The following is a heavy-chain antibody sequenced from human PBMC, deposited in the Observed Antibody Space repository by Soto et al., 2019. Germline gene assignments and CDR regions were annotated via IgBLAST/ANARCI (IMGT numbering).Heavy chain of an antibody. CDR3: GAGIGVAGTVGAFDI. CDR2: INAGNGNT. V-gene: IGHV1-3*01. Sequence: ASVKVSCKASGYTFTSYAMHWVRQAPGQRLEWMGWINAGNGNTKYSQKFQGRVTMTRDTSTSTVYMELSSLRSEDTAVYYCGAGIGVAGTVGAFDIWGQGTMVTFSS. CDR1: GYTFTSYA. D-gene: IGHD6-19*01. J-gene: IGHJ3*02.